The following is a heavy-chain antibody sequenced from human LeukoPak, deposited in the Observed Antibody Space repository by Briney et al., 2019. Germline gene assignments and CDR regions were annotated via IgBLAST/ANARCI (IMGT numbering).Heavy chain of an antibody. CDR3: AKNPRLQYSSSYFDY. Sequence: GGSLRLSCAASGFTFSTYAMSWVRQPPGKRLEWVSAISRSDAGTYYPSLVKGRSTISRDNSRSTLYLQMNSLRAEDAAVYYCAKNPRLQYSSSYFDYWGQGTLVTVSS. CDR2: ISRSDAGT. V-gene: IGHV3-23*01. CDR1: GFTFSTYA. J-gene: IGHJ4*02. D-gene: IGHD6-13*01.